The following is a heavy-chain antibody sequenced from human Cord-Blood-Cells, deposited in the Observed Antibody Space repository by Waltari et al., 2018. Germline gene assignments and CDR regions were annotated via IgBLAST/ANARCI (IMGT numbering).Heavy chain of an antibody. J-gene: IGHJ3*02. V-gene: IGHV4-39*01. CDR3: ARRDNGYQLLYAFDI. D-gene: IGHD2-2*01. CDR2: IYYRGST. CDR1: GGSISSSSYY. Sequence: QLQLQESGPGLVKPSETLSLTCTVSGGSISSSSYYWGWIRQPPGKGLEWIGSIYYRGSTYYNPPLKSRVTISVDTSKNQFSLKLSSVTAADTAVYYCARRDNGYQLLYAFDIWGQGTMVTVSS.